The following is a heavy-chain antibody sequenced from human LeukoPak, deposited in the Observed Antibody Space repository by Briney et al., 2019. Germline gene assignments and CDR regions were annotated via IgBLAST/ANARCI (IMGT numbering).Heavy chain of an antibody. J-gene: IGHJ3*02. CDR3: ARGRTYGSGSYYRFWPDFDI. Sequence: SETLSLTCAVYGGSFSGYYWSWIRQPPGKGLEWIGEINHSGSTNYNPSLKSRVTISVDTSKNLFSLKLSSVTAADTAVYYCARGRTYGSGSYYRFWPDFDIWGQGTMVTVSS. V-gene: IGHV4-34*01. CDR2: INHSGST. CDR1: GGSFSGYY. D-gene: IGHD3-10*01.